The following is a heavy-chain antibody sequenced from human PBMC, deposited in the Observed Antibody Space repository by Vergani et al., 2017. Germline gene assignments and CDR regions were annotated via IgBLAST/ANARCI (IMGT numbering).Heavy chain of an antibody. CDR1: GGSLSGYY. J-gene: IGHJ4*01. CDR2: IYYSGSN. D-gene: IGHD2-2*01. Sequence: QMQLQQWGAGLLKPSETLSLTCAVYGGSLSGYYWSWIRQPPGKGLEWIGYIYYSGSNYYNPSLKSRVSMSVDTSKNQFSLKLSSVTAADTAVYYCTRGAYCSSSSCPPKYWGHGTRVTVSS. V-gene: IGHV4-34*01. CDR3: TRGAYCSSSSCPPKY.